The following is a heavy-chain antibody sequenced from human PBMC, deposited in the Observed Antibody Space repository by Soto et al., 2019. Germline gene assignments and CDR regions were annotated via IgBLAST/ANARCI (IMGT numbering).Heavy chain of an antibody. CDR3: ARGSGYCSGGSCYAEPNFDY. Sequence: GGSLRLSCAASGFTFSSYDMHWVRQATGKGLEWVSAIGTAGDTYYPGSVKGRFTISRENAKNSLYLQMNSLRAEDTAVYYCARGSGYCSGGSCYAEPNFDYWGQGTLVTVSS. J-gene: IGHJ4*02. D-gene: IGHD2-15*01. V-gene: IGHV3-13*01. CDR1: GFTFSSYD. CDR2: IGTAGDT.